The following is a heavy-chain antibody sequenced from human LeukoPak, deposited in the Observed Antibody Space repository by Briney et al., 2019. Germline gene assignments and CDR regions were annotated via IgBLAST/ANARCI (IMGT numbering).Heavy chain of an antibody. D-gene: IGHD2-15*01. V-gene: IGHV3-48*03. CDR1: GFTFSSYE. Sequence: GGSLRLSCVASGFTFSSYEMNWVRQAPGKGLEWVSYITSSGSIIYYADSVKGRFTISRDNAKNSLYLQMNSLRAEDTALYYCARQRWSFYFYMDVWGKGTTVTISS. CDR2: ITSSGSII. CDR3: ARQRWSFYFYMDV. J-gene: IGHJ6*03.